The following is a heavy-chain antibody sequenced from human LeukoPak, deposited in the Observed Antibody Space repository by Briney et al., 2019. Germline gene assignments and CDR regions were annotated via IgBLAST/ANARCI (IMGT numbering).Heavy chain of an antibody. CDR3: ARVLVRRLDP. D-gene: IGHD2-2*01. J-gene: IGHJ5*02. CDR2: IYYSGST. CDR1: GGSFSGYF. Sequence: PSETLSLTCAVYGGSFSGYFWSWIRQPPGKGLEWIGSIYYSGSTYYNPSLKSRVTISVDTSKNQFSLKLSSVTAADTAVYYCARVLVRRLDPWGQGTLVTVSS. V-gene: IGHV4-34*01.